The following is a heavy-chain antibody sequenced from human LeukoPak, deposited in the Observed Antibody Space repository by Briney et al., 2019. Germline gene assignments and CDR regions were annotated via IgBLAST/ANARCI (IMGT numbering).Heavy chain of an antibody. CDR1: GYTFTSYY. CDR3: ARASTVTTSRWFDP. Sequence: ASVKVSCKASGYTFTSYYMHWVRQAPGQGLEWMGIINPSGGSTSYAQKFLGRVTTTEDTSTSTAYMELRSLRSDDTAVYYCARASTVTTSRWFDPWGQGTLVTVSS. D-gene: IGHD4-17*01. V-gene: IGHV1-46*01. J-gene: IGHJ5*02. CDR2: INPSGGST.